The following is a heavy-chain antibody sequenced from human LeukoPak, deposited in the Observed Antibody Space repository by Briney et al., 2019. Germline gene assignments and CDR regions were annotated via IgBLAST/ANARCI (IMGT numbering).Heavy chain of an antibody. CDR3: AREAAPRFYMDI. CDR1: GYSISSGYY. CDR2: IYHSGST. D-gene: IGHD6-25*01. Sequence: SKTLSLTCTVSGYSISSGYYWGWIRQPPGKGLEWIGSIYHSGSTYYNPSLKSRVTMSVDTSKNQFSLKLSSVTAADTAVYYCAREAAPRFYMDIWGKGTTVTVSS. V-gene: IGHV4-38-2*02. J-gene: IGHJ6*03.